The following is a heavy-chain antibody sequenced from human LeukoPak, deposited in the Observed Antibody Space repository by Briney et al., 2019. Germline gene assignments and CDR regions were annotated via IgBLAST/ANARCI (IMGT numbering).Heavy chain of an antibody. CDR2: ISGGST. CDR3: ARGSDSSGYYPTHFDY. CDR1: GFTVSSNE. V-gene: IGHV3-38-3*01. Sequence: GGSLGLSCAASGFTVSSNEMSWVRQAPGKGLEWVSSISGGSTYYADSRKGRFTISRDNAKNSLYLQMNSLRAEDTAVYYCARGSDSSGYYPTHFDYWGQGTLVTVSS. D-gene: IGHD3-22*01. J-gene: IGHJ4*02.